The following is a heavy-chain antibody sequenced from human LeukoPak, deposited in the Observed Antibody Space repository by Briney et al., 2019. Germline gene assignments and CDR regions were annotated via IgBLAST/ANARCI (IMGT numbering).Heavy chain of an antibody. CDR1: GGSISSYY. J-gene: IGHJ4*02. CDR3: VRGPHIAATSY. CDR2: IKQDGSEK. D-gene: IGHD6-25*01. Sequence: PSETLSPTCTVSGGSISSYYWSWVRQAPGKGLEWVANIKQDGSEKQYVDSVKGRFAISRDNAKKSLYLQINTLRAEDTAVYYCVRGPHIAATSYWGQGTLVTVSS. V-gene: IGHV3-7*03.